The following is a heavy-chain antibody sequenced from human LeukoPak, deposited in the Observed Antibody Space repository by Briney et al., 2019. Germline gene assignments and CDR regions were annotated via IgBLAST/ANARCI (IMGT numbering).Heavy chain of an antibody. CDR3: VRGDYGDYTLFDY. CDR2: IYSGGST. V-gene: IGHV3-53*01. Sequence: GGSLRLSCAASGFTVSSSYMSWVRQAPGKGLEWVSVIYSGGSTYYADSVKGRFTISRDNSKNTLYLQMNSLRAEDTAAYYCVRGDYGDYTLFDYWGQGTLVTVSS. D-gene: IGHD4-17*01. CDR1: GFTVSSSY. J-gene: IGHJ4*02.